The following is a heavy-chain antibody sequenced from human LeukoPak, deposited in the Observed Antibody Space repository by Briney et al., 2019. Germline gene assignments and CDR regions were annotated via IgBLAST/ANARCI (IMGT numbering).Heavy chain of an antibody. V-gene: IGHV1-2*02. CDR1: GYTFTGCY. CDR3: ARDDTDIVVVPAAARPLWFDP. CDR2: INPNSGGT. D-gene: IGHD2-2*01. J-gene: IGHJ5*02. Sequence: ASVKVSCKASGYTFTGCYMHWVRQAPGQGLEWMGWINPNSGGTNYAQKFQGRVTMTRDTSISTAYMELSRLRSDDTAVYYCARDDTDIVVVPAAARPLWFDPWGQGTLVTVSS.